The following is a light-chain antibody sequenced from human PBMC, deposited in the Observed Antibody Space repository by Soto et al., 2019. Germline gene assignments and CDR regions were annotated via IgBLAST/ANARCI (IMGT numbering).Light chain of an antibody. J-gene: IGLJ1*01. V-gene: IGLV1-40*01. CDR1: SSNIGAGYD. Sequence: QSVQTQPPSVSGTPGQRVTISCTGSSSNIGAGYDVHWYQQLPGTAPKLLIYGNSNRPSGVPDRFSGSKSGTSASLAITGLQAEDEADYYCQSYDSSLSVFYVFGTGTKVTVL. CDR2: GNS. CDR3: QSYDSSLSVFYV.